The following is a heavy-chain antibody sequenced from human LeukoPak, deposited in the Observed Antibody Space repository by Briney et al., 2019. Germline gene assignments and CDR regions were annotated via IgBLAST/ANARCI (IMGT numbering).Heavy chain of an antibody. J-gene: IGHJ4*02. Sequence: PGRSLRLSCAASGFTFSSYAMHWVRQAPGKGLEWVSLIYSGGSTDYTDSVKGRFTISRDNSKNTLYLQMNSLRAEDTAVYYCARRAGGYSHPYDYWGQGTLVTVSS. V-gene: IGHV3-53*01. CDR2: IYSGGST. CDR3: ARRAGGYSHPYDY. D-gene: IGHD4-23*01. CDR1: GFTFSSYA.